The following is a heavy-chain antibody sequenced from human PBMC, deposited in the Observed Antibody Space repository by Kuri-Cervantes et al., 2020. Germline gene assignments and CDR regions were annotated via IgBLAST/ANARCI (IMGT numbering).Heavy chain of an antibody. CDR2: VYSSGNT. CDR3: ARANSGYDFYYYYGMDV. V-gene: IGHV4-4*07. Sequence: SETLSLTCTVSGGTMDNYYWNWIRRPAGKGLEWIGRVYSSGNTDYNPSLKSRVTISVDTSKNQFSLKLSSVTAADTAVYYCARANSGYDFYYYYGMDVWGQGTTVTVSS. D-gene: IGHD5-12*01. CDR1: GGTMDNYY. J-gene: IGHJ6*02.